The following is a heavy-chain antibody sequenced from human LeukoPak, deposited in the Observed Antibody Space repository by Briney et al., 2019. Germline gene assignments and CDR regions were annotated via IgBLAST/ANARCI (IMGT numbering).Heavy chain of an antibody. CDR2: IYYSGTT. CDR3: ARGRTVTKKIDY. CDR1: GGSISSSSYY. Sequence: PSETLSLTCTVSGGSISSSSYYWGWIRQPPGKGLEWIGTIYYSGTTYYNSSLKSRVTISADTSKKHFSLRLSSVTAADTAVYYCARGRTVTKKIDYWGQGTLVTVSS. D-gene: IGHD4-17*01. V-gene: IGHV4-39*02. J-gene: IGHJ4*02.